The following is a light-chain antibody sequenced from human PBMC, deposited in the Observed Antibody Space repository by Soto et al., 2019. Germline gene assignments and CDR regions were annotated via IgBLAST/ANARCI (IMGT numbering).Light chain of an antibody. J-gene: IGKJ1*01. CDR1: QTISSGF. V-gene: IGKV3-20*01. CDR3: QQYSSSPRT. Sequence: EIVLAHSPSIVYLSPGDRATLSCRASQTISSGFLAWYQQKVGQAPRLLIYDASNRATGVPDRFSGSRSGTDFSLTIIRLEPEDFAVYHCQQYSSSPRTFGQGTKVDIK. CDR2: DAS.